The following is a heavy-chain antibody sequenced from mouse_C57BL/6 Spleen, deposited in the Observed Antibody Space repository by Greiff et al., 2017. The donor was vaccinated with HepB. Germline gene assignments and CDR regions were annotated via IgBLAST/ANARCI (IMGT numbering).Heavy chain of an antibody. V-gene: IGHV5-6*01. CDR3: ARHCGSSHGGFVY. Sequence: EVMLVESGGDLVKPGGSLKLSCAASGFTFSSYGMSWVRQTPDKRLEWVATISSGGSYTYYPDSVKGRFTISRDNAKNTLYLQMSSLKSEDTAMYYCARHCGSSHGGFVYWGQGTLVSVSA. J-gene: IGHJ3*01. D-gene: IGHD1-1*01. CDR1: GFTFSSYG. CDR2: ISSGGSYT.